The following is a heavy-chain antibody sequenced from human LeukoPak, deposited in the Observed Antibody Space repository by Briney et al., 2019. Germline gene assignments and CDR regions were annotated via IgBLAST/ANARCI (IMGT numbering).Heavy chain of an antibody. J-gene: IGHJ6*02. D-gene: IGHD6-19*01. Sequence: GASVKVSCKASGYPFTTYYIHWVRQAPGQGLEWVGIIDPGSDTSSYAQKFQGRVTMTRDTSTTTVYMKLDSLRSDDTAVYYCARVQARIAVAGANYYYYGMDVWGQRPTVTVSS. CDR1: GYPFTTYY. CDR2: IDPGSDTS. V-gene: IGHV1-46*01. CDR3: ARVQARIAVAGANYYYYGMDV.